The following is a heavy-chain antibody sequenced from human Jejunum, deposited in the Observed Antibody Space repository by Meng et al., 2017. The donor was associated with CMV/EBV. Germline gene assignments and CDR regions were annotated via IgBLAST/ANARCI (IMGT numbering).Heavy chain of an antibody. CDR1: GGSVSSGSYY. V-gene: IGHV4-61*07. CDR3: ARRYPNYYYGMDV. D-gene: IGHD2-15*01. J-gene: IGHJ6*02. CDR2: IYYSGST. Sequence: GGSVSSGSYYWSWIRQPPGKGLEWIGYIYYSGSTRYNPSLKSRVTMPVDTSKNQFSLKLSSVTAADTAVYYCARRYPNYYYGMDVWGQGTTVTVSS.